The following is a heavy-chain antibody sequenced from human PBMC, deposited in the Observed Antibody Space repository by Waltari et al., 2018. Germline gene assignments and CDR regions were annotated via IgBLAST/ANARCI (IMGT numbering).Heavy chain of an antibody. CDR2: MHYSGNS. J-gene: IGHJ4*02. CDR1: GGSISSYY. Sequence: QVQLQESGPGLVKPSETLSLTCTVSGGSISSYYWSWNRQPPEKGLEWIGYMHYSGNSLYNPSLKTRVTMSVDTSKNQFSLILSSVTAADTALYYCARSRDGYTSRWDYWGQGTLVTVSS. CDR3: ARSRDGYTSRWDY. D-gene: IGHD5-12*01. V-gene: IGHV4-59*01.